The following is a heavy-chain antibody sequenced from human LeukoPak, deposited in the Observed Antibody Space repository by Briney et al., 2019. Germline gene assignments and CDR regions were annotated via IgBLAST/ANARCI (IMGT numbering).Heavy chain of an antibody. V-gene: IGHV4-59*01. CDR3: ARGYDIDV. CDR1: GGSIIDYY. Sequence: SETLSLTCTVSGGSIIDYYWSWIRQPPGKALQWIGYIYYTGSTKYNPSLKSRATISLDTSKNHFSLKLTSVTAADTALFFCARGYDIDVWGQGTTVTVSS. J-gene: IGHJ6*02. CDR2: IYYTGST.